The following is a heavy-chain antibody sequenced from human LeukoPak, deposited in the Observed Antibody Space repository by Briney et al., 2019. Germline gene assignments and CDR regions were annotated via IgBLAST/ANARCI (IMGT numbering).Heavy chain of an antibody. CDR2: ISSDTPNK. Sequence: GGSLRLSCATSGFTFSRYAMDWIRQAPGKGLEWVSFISSDTPNKNYADSVKGRFTISRDNAKNSVYLQLNSLRAEDTAMYYCARDLGGPDYWGQGTLVTVSS. CDR1: GFTFSRYA. CDR3: ARDLGGPDY. V-gene: IGHV3-21*01. D-gene: IGHD3-16*01. J-gene: IGHJ4*02.